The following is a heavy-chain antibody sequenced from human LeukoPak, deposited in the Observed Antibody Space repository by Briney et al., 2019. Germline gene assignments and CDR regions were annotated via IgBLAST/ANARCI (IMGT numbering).Heavy chain of an antibody. D-gene: IGHD2-2*02. V-gene: IGHV4-4*07. Sequence: PSETLSLTCTVSGGSISSYYWSWIRQPAGKGLEWIGRIYTSGSTNYNPSLKSRVTMSVDTSKNQFFLKLSSVTAADTAVYYCARSPRYCSSTSCYTGAFDIWGQGTMVTVSS. CDR3: ARSPRYCSSTSCYTGAFDI. CDR2: IYTSGST. J-gene: IGHJ3*02. CDR1: GGSISSYY.